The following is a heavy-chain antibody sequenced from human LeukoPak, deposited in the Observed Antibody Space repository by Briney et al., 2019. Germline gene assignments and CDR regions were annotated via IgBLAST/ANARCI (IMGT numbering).Heavy chain of an antibody. Sequence: PGGSLRLSCAASGFTFSSYSMNWVRQAPGKGLEWVSSISSSSSYIYYADSVKGRFTISRDNAKNSLYLQMNSLRAEDTAVYYCARDLEYYGPTAHYGMDVWGQGTTVTVSS. J-gene: IGHJ6*02. D-gene: IGHD3-10*01. CDR1: GFTFSSYS. CDR2: ISSSSSYI. CDR3: ARDLEYYGPTAHYGMDV. V-gene: IGHV3-21*01.